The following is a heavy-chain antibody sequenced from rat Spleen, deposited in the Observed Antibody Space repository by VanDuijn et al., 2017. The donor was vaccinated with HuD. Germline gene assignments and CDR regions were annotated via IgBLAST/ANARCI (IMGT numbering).Heavy chain of an antibody. J-gene: IGHJ2*01. V-gene: IGHV5S13*01. Sequence: EVQLVESGGGLVQPGKSLKLSCAASGFTFSDYGMAWVRQAPTKGLEWVATISTGGGNTYYRDSVKGRFTISRDNAKNTLYLQMDSLRSEDTATYYCARRHYGYTDYFDYWGQGVMVTVSS. CDR3: ARRHYGYTDYFDY. CDR2: ISTGGGNT. CDR1: GFTFSDYG. D-gene: IGHD1-9*01.